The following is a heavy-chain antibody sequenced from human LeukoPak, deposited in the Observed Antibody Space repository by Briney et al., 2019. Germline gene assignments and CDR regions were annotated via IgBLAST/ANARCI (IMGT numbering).Heavy chain of an antibody. CDR3: ARPTTVTTGFDY. D-gene: IGHD4-11*01. Sequence: ASVKVSCKASGYTFTSYYMHWVRQAPGQGLEWMGIINPSGGSTSYAQKFQGRVTMTRNTSTSTVYMELSSLRSEDTAVYYCARPTTVTTGFDYWGQGTLVTVSS. CDR1: GYTFTSYY. V-gene: IGHV1-46*01. J-gene: IGHJ4*02. CDR2: INPSGGST.